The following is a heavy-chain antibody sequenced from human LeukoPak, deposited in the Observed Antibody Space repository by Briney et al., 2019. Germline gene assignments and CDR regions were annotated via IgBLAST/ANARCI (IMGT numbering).Heavy chain of an antibody. CDR1: GGSISSSNW. CDR3: ARGPRTLRYFDWYWFDP. Sequence: SETLSLTCAVSGGSISSSNWWSWVRQPPGKGLEWIGEIYHSGSTNYNPSLKSRVTISVDTSKNQFSLKLSSVTAADTAVYYCARGPRTLRYFDWYWFDPWGQGTLVTVSS. D-gene: IGHD3-9*01. CDR2: IYHSGST. J-gene: IGHJ5*02. V-gene: IGHV4-4*02.